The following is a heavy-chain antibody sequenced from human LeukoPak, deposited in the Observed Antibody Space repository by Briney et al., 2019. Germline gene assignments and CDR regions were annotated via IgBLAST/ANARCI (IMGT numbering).Heavy chain of an antibody. Sequence: SGGSLRLSCAASGFTFSSYAMSWARQAPGKGLEWVSDISDSGANTYYADSVKGRFTISRDNSKNTLYLQMNSLRAEDTAVYYCARDTVQHTHYAFDIWGQGTMVTVSS. CDR2: ISDSGANT. CDR1: GFTFSSYA. V-gene: IGHV3-23*01. CDR3: ARDTVQHTHYAFDI. D-gene: IGHD1-1*01. J-gene: IGHJ3*02.